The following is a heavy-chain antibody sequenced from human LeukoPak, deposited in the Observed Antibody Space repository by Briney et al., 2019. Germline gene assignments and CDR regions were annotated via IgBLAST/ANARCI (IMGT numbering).Heavy chain of an antibody. D-gene: IGHD3-22*01. CDR2: INHSGST. CDR1: GGSFSGYY. CDR3: ARDTYYYDSSGTQGGFDP. Sequence: PSETLSLTCAVYGGSFSGYYWSWIRQPPGKGLEWIGEINHSGSTNYNPSLKSRVTISVDTSKNQFSLKLSSVTAADTAVYYCARDTYYYDSSGTQGGFDPWGQGTLVTVSS. J-gene: IGHJ5*02. V-gene: IGHV4-34*01.